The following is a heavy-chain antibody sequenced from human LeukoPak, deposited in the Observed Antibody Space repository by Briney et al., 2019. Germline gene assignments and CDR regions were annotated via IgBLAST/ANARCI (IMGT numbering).Heavy chain of an antibody. D-gene: IGHD2-2*01. CDR2: ISSSGSTI. V-gene: IGHV3-11*04. CDR3: ARESVVPAAPFDY. CDR1: GFTFSDYY. Sequence: PGGSLRLSCAASGFTFSDYYMSWIRQAPGKGLEWVSYISSSGSTIYYADSVKGRFTISRDNAKNSLYLQMNSLRAEDTAVYCCARESVVPAAPFDYWGQGTLVTVSS. J-gene: IGHJ4*02.